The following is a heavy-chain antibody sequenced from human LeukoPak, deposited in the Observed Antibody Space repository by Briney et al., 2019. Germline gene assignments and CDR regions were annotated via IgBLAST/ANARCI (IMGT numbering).Heavy chain of an antibody. Sequence: GGSLRLSCAASGFSVSSNYISWARHAPGKGLEWVSVIYSGGSTKYADSVKARFTISRDNSKNTVYLQMNSLRAEDTAVYYCARATLDNWGQGTLVTVSS. V-gene: IGHV3-53*01. CDR3: ARATLDN. CDR1: GFSVSSNY. CDR2: IYSGGST. J-gene: IGHJ4*02.